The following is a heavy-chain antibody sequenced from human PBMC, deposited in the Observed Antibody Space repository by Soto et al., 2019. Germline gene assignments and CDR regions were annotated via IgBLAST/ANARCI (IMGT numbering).Heavy chain of an antibody. D-gene: IGHD3-10*01. CDR3: GEYLRPQGSGPFYF. CDR1: GFTFSSYA. Sequence: GVSLRLSCTASGFTFSSYAMSWVRQAPGKGPEWVSAISASGTGTYYAASVKGRFTIFRDNSRATVYLQMNNLRAEDTATYYCGEYLRPQGSGPFYFWGQETQVTLS. CDR2: ISASGTGT. V-gene: IGHV3-23*01. J-gene: IGHJ4*01.